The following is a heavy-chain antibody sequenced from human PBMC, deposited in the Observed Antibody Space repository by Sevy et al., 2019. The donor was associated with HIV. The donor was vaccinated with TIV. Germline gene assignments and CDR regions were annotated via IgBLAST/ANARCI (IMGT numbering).Heavy chain of an antibody. D-gene: IGHD2-15*01. CDR2: ISSNGGST. CDR3: AREGLSVVLYYYYGMDV. Sequence: GGSLRLSCAASGFTFSSYAMHWVRQAPGKGLEYVSAISSNGGSTYYAHSVKGRFTISRDNSKNTLYLQMGSLRAEDMTVYYCAREGLSVVLYYYYGMDVWGQGTTVTVSS. CDR1: GFTFSSYA. V-gene: IGHV3-64*01. J-gene: IGHJ6*02.